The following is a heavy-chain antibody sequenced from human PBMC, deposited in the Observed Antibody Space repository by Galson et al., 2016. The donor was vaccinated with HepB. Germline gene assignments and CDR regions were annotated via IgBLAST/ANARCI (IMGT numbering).Heavy chain of an antibody. V-gene: IGHV3-21*01. Sequence: SLRLSCAASGFTLSSYRMNWVRQAPGKGLEWVSCISSDSTYIYYADSVKGRFTISRDNANNSLYLEMKSLRDEDTAVYYCAREGGITVAGSLYWGQGTLVTVSS. CDR3: AREGGITVAGSLY. J-gene: IGHJ4*01. D-gene: IGHD6-19*01. CDR2: ISSDSTYI. CDR1: GFTLSSYR.